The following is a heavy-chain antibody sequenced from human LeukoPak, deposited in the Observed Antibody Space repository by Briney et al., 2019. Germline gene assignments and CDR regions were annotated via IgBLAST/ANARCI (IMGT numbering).Heavy chain of an antibody. J-gene: IGHJ4*02. CDR2: VSGGGSNT. CDR1: GFTFSNYA. D-gene: IGHD3-22*01. CDR3: AKYFDSSAFFAY. V-gene: IGHV3-23*01. Sequence: GGSLRLSCAASGFTFSNYAMSWVRQAPGKGPEWVSAVSGGGSNTYYADSVKGRFTISRDNSKNTLYLQMNSLRAEDTAVYYCAKYFDSSAFFAYWGQGTLVTVSS.